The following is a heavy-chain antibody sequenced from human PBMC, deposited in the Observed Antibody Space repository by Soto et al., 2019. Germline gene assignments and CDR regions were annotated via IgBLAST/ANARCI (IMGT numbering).Heavy chain of an antibody. CDR1: GGSVNNANYF. V-gene: IGHV4-31*03. CDR3: ARDADYGGSRGGMDV. J-gene: IGHJ6*02. CDR2: IYYSWST. Sequence: QVRLEESGPGLVKPSETLSLICSVSGGSVNNANYFWNWIRHHPENGLEWPGYIYYSWSTRYNPSFKARATRSIDTPKNQFSLRLNSVAVPGTAVYFCARDADYGGSRGGMDVWGRGTTVTVSS. D-gene: IGHD4-17*01.